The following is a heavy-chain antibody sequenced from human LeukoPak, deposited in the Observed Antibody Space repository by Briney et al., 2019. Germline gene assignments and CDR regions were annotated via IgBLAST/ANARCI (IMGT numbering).Heavy chain of an antibody. CDR1: GGSISSGSYD. CDR3: ARGNRITMVRGVGGFDY. J-gene: IGHJ4*02. D-gene: IGHD3-10*01. Sequence: SETLSLTCTVSGGSISSGSYDWSWIRQPAGKGLEWIGRIDTSGSTNYNPSLKSRVTISVDTSKNQFSLKLSSVTAADTAVYYCARGNRITMVRGVGGFDYWGQGTLVTVSS. CDR2: IDTSGST. V-gene: IGHV4-61*02.